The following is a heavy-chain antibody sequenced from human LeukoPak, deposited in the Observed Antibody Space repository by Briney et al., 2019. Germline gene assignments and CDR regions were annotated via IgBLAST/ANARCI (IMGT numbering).Heavy chain of an antibody. D-gene: IGHD3-10*01. Sequence: SETLSLTCTVSSGSISSHYWSWIRQPPGKGLEWIGYIYYSGSTNYNPSLKSRVTISVDTSKNQFSLKLSSVTAADTAVYYCARGGGYYGSGSYYNGVFDHWGQGTLVTVSS. CDR2: IYYSGST. J-gene: IGHJ4*02. CDR1: SGSISSHY. V-gene: IGHV4-59*11. CDR3: ARGGGYYGSGSYYNGVFDH.